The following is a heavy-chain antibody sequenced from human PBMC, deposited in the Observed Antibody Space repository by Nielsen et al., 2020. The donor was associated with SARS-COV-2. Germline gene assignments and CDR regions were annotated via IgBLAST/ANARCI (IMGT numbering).Heavy chain of an antibody. Sequence: GGSLRLSCAASGFTFDDYGMSWVRQAPGKGLEWVSGINWNGGSTGYADSVKGRFTISRDNAKNSLYLQMNSLRAEDTAVYYCANSLLPYYGMDVWGQGTTVTVSS. CDR1: GFTFDDYG. V-gene: IGHV3-20*04. CDR3: ANSLLPYYGMDV. J-gene: IGHJ6*02. D-gene: IGHD3-22*01. CDR2: INWNGGST.